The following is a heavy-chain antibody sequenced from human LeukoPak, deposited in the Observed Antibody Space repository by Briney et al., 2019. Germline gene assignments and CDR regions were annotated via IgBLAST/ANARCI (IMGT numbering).Heavy chain of an antibody. Sequence: ASVKVSCKASGYTFTSYYMHWVRQAPGQGLEWMGIINPSGGSTSYPQKFQGRVTMTRDMSTSTVYMELSSLRSEDTAVYYCARLPVGATSWTDYWGQGTLVTVSS. CDR1: GYTFTSYY. CDR3: ARLPVGATSWTDY. D-gene: IGHD1-26*01. V-gene: IGHV1-46*01. J-gene: IGHJ4*02. CDR2: INPSGGST.